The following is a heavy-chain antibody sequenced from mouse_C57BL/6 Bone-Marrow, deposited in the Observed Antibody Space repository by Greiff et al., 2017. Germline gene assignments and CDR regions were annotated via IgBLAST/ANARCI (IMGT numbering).Heavy chain of an antibody. CDR2: IDPEDGET. J-gene: IGHJ3*01. V-gene: IGHV14-2*01. D-gene: IGHD1-1*01. CDR3: ARTHYYGSPWFAY. Sequence: EVQLKQSGAELVKPGASVKLSCTASGFNIKDYYMHWVKQRPEQGLEWIGRIDPEDGETKYAPKFLGKATITADTSSNTAYLQLSSLTSEDTAVYYCARTHYYGSPWFAYWGQGTLVTVSA. CDR1: GFNIKDYY.